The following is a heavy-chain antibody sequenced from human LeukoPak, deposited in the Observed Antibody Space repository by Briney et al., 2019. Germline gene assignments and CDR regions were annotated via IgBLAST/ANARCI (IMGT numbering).Heavy chain of an antibody. V-gene: IGHV3-48*01. CDR1: GFTFNTYS. Sequence: PGGSLRLSCAVSGFTFNTYSMNWVRQAPGKGLEWVSYISSSSSTIYYADSVKGRFTISRDNAKNTLYLQMNSLRAEDTAVYYCASSATMSLYWGQGTLVTVSS. CDR2: ISSSSSTI. J-gene: IGHJ4*02. D-gene: IGHD5-12*01. CDR3: ASSATMSLY.